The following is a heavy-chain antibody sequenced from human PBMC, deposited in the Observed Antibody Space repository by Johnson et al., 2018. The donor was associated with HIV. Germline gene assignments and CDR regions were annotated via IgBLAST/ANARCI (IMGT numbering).Heavy chain of an antibody. CDR1: GFTFSYYV. J-gene: IGHJ3*02. CDR3: ARDQSNGWNRGAFDI. V-gene: IGHV3-30*14. CDR2: ISYDGSNK. D-gene: IGHD6-19*01. Sequence: VQLVESGGGVVQPGRSLRLSCAASGFTFSYYVMYWVRQAPGKGLEWVAVISYDGSNKYYADSVKGRFTISRDNSKNTLYLHMNSLRAEDTAVYYCARDQSNGWNRGAFDIWGQGTVVTVSS.